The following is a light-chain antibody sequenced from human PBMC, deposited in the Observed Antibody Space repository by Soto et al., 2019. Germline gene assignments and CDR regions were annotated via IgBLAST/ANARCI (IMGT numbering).Light chain of an antibody. CDR1: SSDVGDYNY. CDR2: DVN. J-gene: IGLJ2*01. Sequence: QSALTQPPSASGSPGQSVAISCSGTSSDVGDYNYVSWYQQHPGKAPKLMIYDVNKRPSGVPDRFSGSKSGNTASLTVSGLQAEDEADYYCISYAGSNKPAFGGGTKVTVL. CDR3: ISYAGSNKPA. V-gene: IGLV2-8*01.